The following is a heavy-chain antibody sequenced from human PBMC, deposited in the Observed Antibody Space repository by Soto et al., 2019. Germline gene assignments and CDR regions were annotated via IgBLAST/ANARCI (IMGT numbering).Heavy chain of an antibody. D-gene: IGHD4-17*01. CDR2: ISGSGSST. J-gene: IGHJ4*02. CDR1: GIIFTGFG. Sequence: GGSLRLSCAASGIIFTGFGMHWVRQAPGKGLEWVSAISGSGSSTYYADSVKGRFTISRDNSKNTLYLQMNSLRAEDTAVYYCAKDPFLYGDYSSLFDYCGQGTLVTVSS. CDR3: AKDPFLYGDYSSLFDY. V-gene: IGHV3-23*01.